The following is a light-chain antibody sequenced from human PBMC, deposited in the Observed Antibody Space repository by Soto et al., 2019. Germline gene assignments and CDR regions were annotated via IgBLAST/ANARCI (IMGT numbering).Light chain of an antibody. CDR2: AAS. V-gene: IGKV1-39*01. Sequence: ILVTQSPTTLSASVGARVTIPCRASQSISGYLNWYQQKSGQAPKLLMYAASTLQSGVPSRFSGSGSGTDFTLTISSLQPEDSAPYYCQQSDSTPWTVGQGTKVDIK. J-gene: IGKJ1*01. CDR1: QSISGY. CDR3: QQSDSTPWT.